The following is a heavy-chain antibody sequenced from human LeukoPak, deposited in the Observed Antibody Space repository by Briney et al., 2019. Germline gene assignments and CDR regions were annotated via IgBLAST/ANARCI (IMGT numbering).Heavy chain of an antibody. D-gene: IGHD5-12*01. CDR1: GFTFSSYW. CDR3: ARDSGWLRYHD. J-gene: IGHJ4*02. CDR2: IGGSGIGHST. Sequence: PGGSLGLSCAASGFTFSSYWMHWVRQAPGKGLEWVSGIGGSGIGHSTHYADSVKGRFTISRDNSKNMVYLQMDSLRAEDTALYYCARDSGWLRYHDWGQGALVTVSS. V-gene: IGHV3-23*01.